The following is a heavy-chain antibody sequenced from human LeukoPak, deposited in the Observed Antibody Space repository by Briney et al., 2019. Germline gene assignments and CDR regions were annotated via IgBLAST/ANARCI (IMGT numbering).Heavy chain of an antibody. D-gene: IGHD3-3*01. CDR2: TKQDGTEK. Sequence: GGSLRLSCAASGFTFSSYWMSWVRQAPGKGLEWVANTKQDGTEKYYVDSVKGRFTISRDNAKKSLYLQMNSLRAEDAAVYYCARDRNTDFWSGYYTNYFDYWGQGTLVTVSS. CDR3: ARDRNTDFWSGYYTNYFDY. CDR1: GFTFSSYW. J-gene: IGHJ4*02. V-gene: IGHV3-7*01.